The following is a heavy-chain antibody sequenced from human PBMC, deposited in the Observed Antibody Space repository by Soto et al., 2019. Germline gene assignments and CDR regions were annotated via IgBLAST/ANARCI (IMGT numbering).Heavy chain of an antibody. Sequence: PGESLNLSCETSGDLCTGYWINWVRQMPGKGLEWMGRIDPSDSYTEFNPSFQGHVTMSVDTSLSAAYLQWSSLKASDTAIYYCARLPTTVLIAFWGQGTLVNV. CDR2: IDPSDSYT. J-gene: IGHJ1*01. CDR3: ARLPTTVLIAF. CDR1: GDLCTGYW. D-gene: IGHD4-17*01. V-gene: IGHV5-10-1*01.